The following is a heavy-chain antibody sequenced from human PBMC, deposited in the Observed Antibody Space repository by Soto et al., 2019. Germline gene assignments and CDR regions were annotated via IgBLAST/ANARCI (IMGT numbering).Heavy chain of an antibody. CDR2: IYPSDSDS. CDR1: GCSFTSYW. V-gene: IGHV5-51*01. D-gene: IGHD3-22*01. Sequence: GESLKISCKGSGCSFTSYWIGWVRQMPGKGLEWMGNIYPSDSDSRYSPSFRGHVIISANNSINTAYLQWSSLEASDTAMYYCIRAGVDSRSLDYWGQGTLVTVSS. CDR3: IRAGVDSRSLDY. J-gene: IGHJ4*02.